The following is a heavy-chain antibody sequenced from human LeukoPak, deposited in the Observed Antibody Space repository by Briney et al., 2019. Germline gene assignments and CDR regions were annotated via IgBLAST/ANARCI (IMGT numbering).Heavy chain of an antibody. CDR3: AREGYCSSTSCYTDAFDI. CDR2: INHSGST. V-gene: IGHV4-34*01. Sequence: SETLSLTCAVYGGSFSGYYWSWIRQPPRKGLECIGKINHSGSTNYNPSLKSRVTISVDTSKNQFSLKLSSVTAADTAVYYCAREGYCSSTSCYTDAFDIWGQGTMVTVSS. J-gene: IGHJ3*02. D-gene: IGHD2-2*01. CDR1: GGSFSGYY.